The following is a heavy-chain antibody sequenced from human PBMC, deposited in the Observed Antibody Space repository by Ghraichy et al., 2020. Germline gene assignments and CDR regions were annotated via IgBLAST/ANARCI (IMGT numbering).Heavy chain of an antibody. CDR3: AKVAYTVSFFYYGMDV. Sequence: GGSLRLSCAASGFGFGDYYMTWIRHSPGKGLEWVAYIGPLSATIYYADSVKGRFAISRDNAKNSVFLQMNDLRVEDSAIYYCAKVAYTVSFFYYGMDVWGLAISFNVSS. J-gene: IGHJ6*02. V-gene: IGHV3-11*01. D-gene: IGHD2-2*02. CDR1: GFGFGDYY. CDR2: IGPLSATI.